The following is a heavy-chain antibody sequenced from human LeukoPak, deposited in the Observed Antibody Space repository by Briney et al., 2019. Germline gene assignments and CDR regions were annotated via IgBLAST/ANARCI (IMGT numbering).Heavy chain of an antibody. CDR1: GGSISSSNW. CDR2: IYHSGST. V-gene: IGHV4-4*02. CDR3: ARAVVVAATGNWFDP. Sequence: SETLSLTCAVSGGSISSSNWWSWVRQPPGKGLEWIGEIYHSGSTNYNPSLKSRVTISVDKSKNQFSLKLSSVTAADTAVYYCARAVVVAATGNWFDPWGQGTLVTVSS. J-gene: IGHJ5*02. D-gene: IGHD2-15*01.